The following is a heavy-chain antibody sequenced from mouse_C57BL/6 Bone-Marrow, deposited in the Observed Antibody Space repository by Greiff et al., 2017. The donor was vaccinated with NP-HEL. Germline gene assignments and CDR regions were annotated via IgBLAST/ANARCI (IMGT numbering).Heavy chain of an antibody. CDR3: ARTGIYYYGSSDGWYFDV. D-gene: IGHD1-1*01. CDR2: IYPGGGYT. J-gene: IGHJ1*03. V-gene: IGHV1-63*01. Sequence: VQLQQSGAELVRPGTSVKMSCKASGYTFTNYWIGWAKQRPGHGLEWIGDIYPGGGYTNYNEKFKGKATLTADKSSSTAYLQLSSLTSEDSAIYYCARTGIYYYGSSDGWYFDVWGTGTTVTVSS. CDR1: GYTFTNYW.